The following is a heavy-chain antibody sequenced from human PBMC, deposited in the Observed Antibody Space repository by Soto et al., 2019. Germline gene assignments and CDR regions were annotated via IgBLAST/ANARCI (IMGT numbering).Heavy chain of an antibody. CDR1: GYTFTSYY. V-gene: IGHV1-46*01. D-gene: IGHD5-12*01. J-gene: IGHJ4*02. CDR3: ERVNSGSV. CDR2: INPSGGST. Sequence: ASVKVSCKASGYTFTSYYMHWVRQAPGQGLEWMGIINPSGGSTIYAQKFKGRVTMTIDTSTSTVYMELSSMRSEDTAVYYCERVNSGSVWGQGTLVTVSS.